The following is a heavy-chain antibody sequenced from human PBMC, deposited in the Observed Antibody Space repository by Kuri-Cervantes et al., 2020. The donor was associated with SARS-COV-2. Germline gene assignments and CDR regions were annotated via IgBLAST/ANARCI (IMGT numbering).Heavy chain of an antibody. D-gene: IGHD3/OR15-3a*01. Sequence: SETLSLTCSVSGASISSHNWSWIRQPPGKGLEWIGFIYYTGSTNYKPSLRGRLTISIDTSKNQVSLRLTSVTAADTAVYHCARHRKIYDYWGGRGFFYYYMDVWGKGTTVTVCS. CDR1: GASISSHN. J-gene: IGHJ6*03. V-gene: IGHV4-59*08. CDR2: IYYTGST. CDR3: ARHRKIYDYWGGRGFFYYYMDV.